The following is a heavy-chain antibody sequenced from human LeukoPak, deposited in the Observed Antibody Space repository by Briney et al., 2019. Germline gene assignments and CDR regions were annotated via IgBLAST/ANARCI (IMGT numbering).Heavy chain of an antibody. V-gene: IGHV3-23*01. Sequence: GGSLRLSCAASGFTFSSYGMSWVRQAPGKGLEWVSAISGSGGSTYYADSVKGRFTISRDNSKNTLYLQMNSLRAEDTAVYYCAKDPNYGDYEISYYYYYMDVWGKGTTVTISS. CDR1: GFTFSSYG. D-gene: IGHD4-17*01. CDR2: ISGSGGST. J-gene: IGHJ6*03. CDR3: AKDPNYGDYEISYYYYYMDV.